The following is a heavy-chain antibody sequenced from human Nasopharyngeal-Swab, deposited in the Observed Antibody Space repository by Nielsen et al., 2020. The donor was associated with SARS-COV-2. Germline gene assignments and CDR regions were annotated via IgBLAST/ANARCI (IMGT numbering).Heavy chain of an antibody. CDR1: GGSFSGYY. J-gene: IGHJ5*02. V-gene: IGHV4-59*13. CDR2: IYYSGST. CDR3: ARGSCSGGSCSPYTWFDP. Sequence: SETLSLTCAVYGGSFSGYYWSWIRQPPGKGLEWIGYIYYSGSTNYNPSLKSRVTISVDTSKNQFSLNLRSVTAADTAVYYCARGSCSGGSCSPYTWFDPWGQGTLVTVSS. D-gene: IGHD2-15*01.